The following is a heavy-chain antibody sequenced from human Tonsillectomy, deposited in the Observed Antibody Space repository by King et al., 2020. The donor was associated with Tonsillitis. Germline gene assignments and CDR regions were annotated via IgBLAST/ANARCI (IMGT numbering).Heavy chain of an antibody. CDR2: IWYDGSNK. CDR1: GFTFSSYG. V-gene: IGHV3-33*08. D-gene: IGHD6-19*01. Sequence: VQLVESGGGVVQPGRSLRLSCAASGFTFSSYGMHWVRQAPGKGLEWVAVIWYDGSNKYYADSVKGRFTISRDNSKNTLYLQMNSLRAEDTAVYYCAREDSGWYLSVPSFDYWGQGTLVTVSS. CDR3: AREDSGWYLSVPSFDY. J-gene: IGHJ4*02.